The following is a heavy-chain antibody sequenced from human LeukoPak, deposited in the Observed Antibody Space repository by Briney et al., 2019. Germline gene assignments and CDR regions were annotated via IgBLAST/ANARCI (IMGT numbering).Heavy chain of an antibody. V-gene: IGHV3-7*02. CDR3: ASYLYWWSDLGY. Sequence: GGSLRLSCAASGFTLCVYWMTLVRQAPGEGVGWVANIKPDGSEKYYVDSVRGRFTISRDNAKNSLYLQMNSLRVEDTAVYYCASYLYWWSDLGYWGHGTLVTVSS. D-gene: IGHD2-8*02. CDR1: GFTLCVYW. CDR2: IKPDGSEK. J-gene: IGHJ4*01.